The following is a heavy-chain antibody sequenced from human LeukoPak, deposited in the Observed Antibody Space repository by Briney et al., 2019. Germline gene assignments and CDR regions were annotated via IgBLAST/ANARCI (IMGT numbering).Heavy chain of an antibody. J-gene: IGHJ4*02. D-gene: IGHD6-6*01. Sequence: GGSLRLSCAASGITFSSYSMNWVRQAPGKGLEWVSYISSSSSTIYYADSVKGRFTISRDNAKNSLYLQMNSLRAEDTAVYYCARDLSSSSNYWGQGTLVTVSS. V-gene: IGHV3-48*04. CDR3: ARDLSSSSNY. CDR1: GITFSSYS. CDR2: ISSSSSTI.